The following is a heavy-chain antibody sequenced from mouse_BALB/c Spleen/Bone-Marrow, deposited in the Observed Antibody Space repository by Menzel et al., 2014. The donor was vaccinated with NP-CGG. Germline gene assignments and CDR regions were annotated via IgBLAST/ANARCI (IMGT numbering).Heavy chain of an antibody. CDR2: ISSGGGST. V-gene: IGHV5-12-1*01. J-gene: IGHJ3*01. CDR1: GFAFSSYD. CDR3: AGQILRGFAY. Sequence: EVQVVESGGGLVKPGGSLKLSCAASGFAFSSYDMSWVRQTPEERLEWVAYISSGGGSTYYSDTVKGRFTISRDNAKNTLYLQMSSLKSEDTAMYYCAGQILRGFAYWGQGTLVTVSA. D-gene: IGHD1-1*01.